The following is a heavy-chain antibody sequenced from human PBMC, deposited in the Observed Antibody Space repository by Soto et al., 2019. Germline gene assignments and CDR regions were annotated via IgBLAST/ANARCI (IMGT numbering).Heavy chain of an antibody. D-gene: IGHD6-13*01. V-gene: IGHV4-59*01. CDR2: VYYRGNT. J-gene: IGHJ6*04. CDR1: GGSISGVD. CDR3: ARDDAAGKTDV. Sequence: SETLSLTCTVSGGSISGVDWSWFRQPPGKGPEWIAYVYYRGNTNYNPSLKSRLTASVSTSKNQFSLQLHSVTAADTAVYYCARDDAAGKTDVWGKGTTVTVSS.